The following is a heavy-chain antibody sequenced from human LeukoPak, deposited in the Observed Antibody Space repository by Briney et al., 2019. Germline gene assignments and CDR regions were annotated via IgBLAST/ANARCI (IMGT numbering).Heavy chain of an antibody. Sequence: SETLSLTCTVSGGSISSGGSYWSWIRQHPGKGLEWIGYIYYSGSTYYNPSLKSRVTISVDTSKNQFSLKLSSVTAADTAVYYCARVMTTVKFFDYWGQGTLVTVSS. CDR3: ARVMTTVKFFDY. D-gene: IGHD4-17*01. V-gene: IGHV4-31*03. CDR2: IYYSGST. CDR1: GGSISSGGSY. J-gene: IGHJ4*02.